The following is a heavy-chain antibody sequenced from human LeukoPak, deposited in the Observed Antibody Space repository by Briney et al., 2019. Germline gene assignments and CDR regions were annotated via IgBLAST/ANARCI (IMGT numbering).Heavy chain of an antibody. J-gene: IGHJ4*02. CDR1: GGSFSGYY. V-gene: IGHV4-34*01. CDR2: INHSGST. Sequence: SETLSLTCAVYGGSFSGYYWSWIRQPPGKGLEWIGEINHSGSTNYNPSLKSRVTISVDTSKNQFSLKLSSVTAADTAVYYCARSPLSIAVAGNDYWGQGTLVTVSS. CDR3: ARSPLSIAVAGNDY. D-gene: IGHD6-19*01.